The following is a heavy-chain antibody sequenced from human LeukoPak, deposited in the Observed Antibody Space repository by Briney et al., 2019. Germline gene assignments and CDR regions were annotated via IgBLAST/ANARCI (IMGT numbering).Heavy chain of an antibody. V-gene: IGHV3-21*01. D-gene: IGHD3-22*01. Sequence: GGSLRLSCAASGFTFSNYAMNWVRQAPGKGLEWVSSISGSSTDIYYADSVKGRFTISRDNAKNSLYLQINSLRAEDTAIYYCARRGYYDSSGYDYWGQGTLVTVSS. J-gene: IGHJ4*02. CDR1: GFTFSNYA. CDR2: ISGSSTDI. CDR3: ARRGYYDSSGYDY.